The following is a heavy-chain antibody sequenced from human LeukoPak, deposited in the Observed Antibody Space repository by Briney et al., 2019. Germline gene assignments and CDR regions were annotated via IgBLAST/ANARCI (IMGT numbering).Heavy chain of an antibody. J-gene: IGHJ4*02. CDR3: ARVQAVAGHFDY. CDR1: GGSISSYY. Sequence: SETLSLTCTVSGGSISSYYWSWIRQPPGKGLEWIGYIYYSGSTNYNPSLKSRVTISVDTSKNQFSLKLSSVTAADTAVYCCARVQAVAGHFDYWGQGTLVTVSS. CDR2: IYYSGST. V-gene: IGHV4-59*01. D-gene: IGHD6-19*01.